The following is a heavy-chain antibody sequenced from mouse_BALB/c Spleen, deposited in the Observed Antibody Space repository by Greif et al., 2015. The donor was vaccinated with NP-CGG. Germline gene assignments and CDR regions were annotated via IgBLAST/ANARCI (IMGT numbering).Heavy chain of an antibody. CDR2: ISSGSSTI. V-gene: IGHV5-17*02. Sequence: EVMLAESGGGLVQPGGSRKLSCAASGFTLSSFGMHWVRQAPEKGLEWVAYISSGSSTIYYADTVKGRFTISRDNPKNTLFLQMTSLRSEDTAMYYCARLFDYWGQGTTLTVSS. CDR3: ARLFDY. CDR1: GFTLSSFG. J-gene: IGHJ2*01.